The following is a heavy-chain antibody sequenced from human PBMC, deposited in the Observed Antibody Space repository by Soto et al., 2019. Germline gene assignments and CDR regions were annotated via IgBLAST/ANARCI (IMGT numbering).Heavy chain of an antibody. D-gene: IGHD3-10*01. V-gene: IGHV3-9*01. CDR2: ISWNSASI. CDR3: SKASGSHPPPTT. J-gene: IGHJ5*02. Sequence: PGGSLRRSCAASGFTFNDYAMHWVRQAPGKGLEWVSGISWNSASIGYAASVKGRFTISRDNAENSLFLQMSSLRAEDTALYYCSKASGSHPPPTTWGQGTLVTVSA. CDR1: GFTFNDYA.